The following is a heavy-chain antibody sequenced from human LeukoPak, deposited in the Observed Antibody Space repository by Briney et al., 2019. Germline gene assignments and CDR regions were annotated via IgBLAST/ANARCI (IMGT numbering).Heavy chain of an antibody. CDR3: ARTVAYCGGDCYSPQEYFQH. J-gene: IGHJ1*01. D-gene: IGHD2-21*02. CDR1: GFTFSSYC. Sequence: GGSLRLSCAASGFTFSSYCMSWVRQAPGKGLEWVANIKRDGSEKYYVDSVKGRFTISRDNAKKSLFLQMNSLRAEDTAVYYCARTVAYCGGDCYSPQEYFQHWGQGTLVTVSS. CDR2: IKRDGSEK. V-gene: IGHV3-7*03.